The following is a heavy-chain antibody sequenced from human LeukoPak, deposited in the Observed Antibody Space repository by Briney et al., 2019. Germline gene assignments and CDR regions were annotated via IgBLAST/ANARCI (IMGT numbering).Heavy chain of an antibody. CDR2: TYYRSKWYN. CDR3: ARDTGAGYSLPLDH. Sequence: SQTLSLTCAISGDSVSSNSVAWNWIRQSPSRGLEWLGRTYYRSKWYNDYAVSMKSRITFNSDTSKNQLSLQLNSMTPDDSAVYYCARDTGAGYSLPLDHWGQGTLVTVSS. D-gene: IGHD2-15*01. CDR1: GDSVSSNSVA. V-gene: IGHV6-1*01. J-gene: IGHJ4*02.